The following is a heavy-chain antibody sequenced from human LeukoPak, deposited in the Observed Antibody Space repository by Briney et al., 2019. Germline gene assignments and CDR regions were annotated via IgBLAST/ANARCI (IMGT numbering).Heavy chain of an antibody. Sequence: GGSLRLSCAASGFIFSTYAMSWVRQAPGKGLEWVSDISGSGVNTYYADSVKGRFTISRDNSKNTLYLEMNSLRAEDTAVYYCAKKWGAYFDYWGQGTLVTVSS. CDR2: ISGSGVNT. V-gene: IGHV3-23*01. J-gene: IGHJ4*02. CDR1: GFIFSTYA. CDR3: AKKWGAYFDY. D-gene: IGHD3-16*01.